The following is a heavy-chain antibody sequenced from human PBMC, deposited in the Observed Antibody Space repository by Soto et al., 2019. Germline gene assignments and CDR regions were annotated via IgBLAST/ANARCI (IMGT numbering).Heavy chain of an antibody. CDR1: GFTFSTYT. V-gene: IGHV3-30-3*02. CDR3: AKEARGYTSGWYEYYFDY. CDR2: ISYDGINK. Sequence: QVQLVESGGGVVQPGRSLRLSCAASGFTFSTYTMHWVRQAPGKGLEWVADISYDGINKYFADSVKGRFTISRDNSKNTLYLQMNSLRADDTAVYYWAKEARGYTSGWYEYYFDYWGQGTLVTVSS. D-gene: IGHD6-19*01. J-gene: IGHJ4*02.